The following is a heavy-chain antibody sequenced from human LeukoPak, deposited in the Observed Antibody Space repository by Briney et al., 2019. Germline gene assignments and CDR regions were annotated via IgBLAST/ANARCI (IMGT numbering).Heavy chain of an antibody. CDR2: INPNSGGT. CDR1: GYTFTGYY. CDR3: AKVGDENIRRGELLLRRCYLEY. J-gene: IGHJ4*02. Sequence: ASVKVSCKASGYTFTGYYMHWVRQAPGQGLEWMGWINPNSGGTNYAQKFQGWVTMTRDTSISTAYMELSRLRSDDTAMYYCAKVGDENIRRGELLLRRCYLEYWGRGTLVTVSS. V-gene: IGHV1-2*04. D-gene: IGHD3-10*01.